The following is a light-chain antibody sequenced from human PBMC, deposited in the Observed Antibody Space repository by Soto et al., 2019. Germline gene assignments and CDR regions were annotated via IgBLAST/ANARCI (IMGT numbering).Light chain of an antibody. Sequence: DIVMTQSPDSLAVSLGERATINYKSGESVLYSSNNKNYLAWYQQKPGQPPKLLIYWASTRAPGVPDRFSGSGSGTDFTLKINRVEAEDVGTYYCMQALQSLTFGQGTRLEIK. CDR1: ESVLYSSNNKNY. CDR3: MQALQSLT. CDR2: WAS. J-gene: IGKJ5*01. V-gene: IGKV4-1*01.